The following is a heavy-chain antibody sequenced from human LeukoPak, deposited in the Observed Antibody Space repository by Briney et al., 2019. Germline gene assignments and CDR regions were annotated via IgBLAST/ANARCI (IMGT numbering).Heavy chain of an antibody. CDR3: ARLISGSYIDP. CDR2: MNPNSGNT. D-gene: IGHD1-26*01. J-gene: IGHJ5*02. V-gene: IGHV1-8*03. CDR1: GYTFTSYD. Sequence: ASVKVSCKASGYTFTSYDINWVRQAPGQGLEWMGWMNPNSGNTVYAQKFQGRVTTTRNTSISTFYMELSSLRSEDTAVYYCARLISGSYIDPWGQGTLVTVSS.